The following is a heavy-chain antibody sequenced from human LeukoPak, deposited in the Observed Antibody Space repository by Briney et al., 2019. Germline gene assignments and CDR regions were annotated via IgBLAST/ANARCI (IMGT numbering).Heavy chain of an antibody. CDR1: GGSISSYY. V-gene: IGHV4-59*01. CDR2: IYYSGST. D-gene: IGHD5-24*01. J-gene: IGHJ4*02. CDR3: ARGEGWLQYDY. Sequence: SETLSLTCTVSGGSISSYYWSWIRQPPGKGLEWIGYIYYSGSTNYNPSLKSRVTISVDTSKNQFSLKLSSVTAADTAVYYCARGEGWLQYDYWGQGTLVTVSS.